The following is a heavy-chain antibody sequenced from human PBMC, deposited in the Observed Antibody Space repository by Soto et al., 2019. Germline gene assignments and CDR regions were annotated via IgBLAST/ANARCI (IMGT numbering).Heavy chain of an antibody. V-gene: IGHV4-39*01. CDR3: ARHRGGLYFEFDY. CDR2: IYYSGST. J-gene: IGHJ4*01. CDR1: GGSISSGGYY. D-gene: IGHD3-16*01. Sequence: PSETLSLTCTVSGGSISSGGYYWSWIRQHPGKGLEWIGCIYYSGSTYYNPSLKSRVTKFVDTSKNQFSLKLSSVTAADTAVYYCARHRGGLYFEFDYWGQGTLVTVSS.